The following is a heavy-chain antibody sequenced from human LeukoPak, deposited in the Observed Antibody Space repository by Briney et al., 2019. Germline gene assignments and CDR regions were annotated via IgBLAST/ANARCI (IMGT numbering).Heavy chain of an antibody. V-gene: IGHV4-34*01. Sequence: SETLSLTCAVYGGSFGGYYWNWIRQPPGMGLGWIGEISHSGTTNYNPSLKSRVTISVDTSKNQFSLRLNSVTAADTAVYYCARASAYSTSSGVNLWGQGTLVTVSS. CDR3: ARASAYSTSSGVNL. J-gene: IGHJ5*02. CDR2: ISHSGTT. D-gene: IGHD6-6*01. CDR1: GGSFGGYY.